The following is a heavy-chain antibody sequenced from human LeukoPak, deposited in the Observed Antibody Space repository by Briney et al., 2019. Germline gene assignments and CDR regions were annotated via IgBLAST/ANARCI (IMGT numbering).Heavy chain of an antibody. V-gene: IGHV3-21*01. Sequence: GGSLRLSCAASGFTFSSYSMNWVRQAPGKGLEWVSSISSSSSYIYYADSVKGRFTISRDNAKNSLYLQMNSLRAEDTAVYYCARMSSSSALDWYFDLWGRGTLVTVSS. CDR2: ISSSSSYI. J-gene: IGHJ2*01. D-gene: IGHD6-6*01. CDR1: GFTFSSYS. CDR3: ARMSSSSALDWYFDL.